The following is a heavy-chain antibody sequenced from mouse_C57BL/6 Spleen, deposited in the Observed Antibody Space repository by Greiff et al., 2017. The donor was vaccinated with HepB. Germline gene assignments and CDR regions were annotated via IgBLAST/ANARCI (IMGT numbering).Heavy chain of an antibody. Sequence: EVQLQQSGPELVKPGASVKMSCKASGYTFTDYNMHWVKQSHGKSLEWIGYINPNNGGTSYNQKFKGKATLTVNKSSSTAYMELRSLTSEDSAVYYCARGDYYGSSDDYWGQGTTLTVSS. CDR2: INPNNGGT. V-gene: IGHV1-22*01. D-gene: IGHD1-1*01. CDR3: ARGDYYGSSDDY. J-gene: IGHJ2*01. CDR1: GYTFTDYN.